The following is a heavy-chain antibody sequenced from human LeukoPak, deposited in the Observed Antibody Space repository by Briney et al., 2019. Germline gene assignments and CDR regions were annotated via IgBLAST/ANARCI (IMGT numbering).Heavy chain of an antibody. D-gene: IGHD1-7*01. CDR1: GFTFSNYY. Sequence: GGSLRLSCAASGFTFSNYYMHWVRQAPGKGLVWVSRINTDGSSTSNADSVKGRFTISRDNAKNSLYLQMNSLRVEDTAVYYCARGHRNYGFEYWGQGALVTVS. J-gene: IGHJ4*02. V-gene: IGHV3-74*01. CDR2: INTDGSST. CDR3: ARGHRNYGFEY.